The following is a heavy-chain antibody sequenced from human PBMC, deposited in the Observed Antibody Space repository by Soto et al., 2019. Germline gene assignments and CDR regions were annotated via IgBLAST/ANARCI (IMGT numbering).Heavy chain of an antibody. D-gene: IGHD3-10*01. Sequence: SQTLSLTCSISGDSLSSSRAAWGWIRLSPSRGLEWLGRIYYRSRCFTDYADSVKSRITINPDTYRNQFSLQLNSVTPEDTAVYYCAREDSAATSHAFDMWGPVTIVTVS. CDR1: GDSLSSSRAA. CDR2: IYYRSRCFT. CDR3: AREDSAATSHAFDM. V-gene: IGHV6-1*01. J-gene: IGHJ3*02.